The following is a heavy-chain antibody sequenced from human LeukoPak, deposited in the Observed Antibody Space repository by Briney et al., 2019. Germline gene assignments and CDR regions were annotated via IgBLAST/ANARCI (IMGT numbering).Heavy chain of an antibody. CDR3: ARDRTPDDAFDI. J-gene: IGHJ3*02. CDR2: ISSGSSYI. V-gene: IGHV3-21*01. Sequence: GSLRLSCAASGFTFSTYNMNWVRQAPGKGLEWVSSISSGSSYIYYADSVKGRFTISRDNAKNSLYLQMNSLRAEDTAVYYCARDRTPDDAFDIWGQGTMVTVSS. CDR1: GFTFSTYN.